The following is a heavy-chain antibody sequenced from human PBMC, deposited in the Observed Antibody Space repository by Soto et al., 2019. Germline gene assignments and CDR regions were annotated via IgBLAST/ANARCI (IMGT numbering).Heavy chain of an antibody. V-gene: IGHV3-23*01. CDR1: GFTFSSYA. D-gene: IGHD3-22*01. J-gene: IGHJ3*02. Sequence: EVQLLESGGGLVQPGGSLRLSCAASGFTFSSYAMSWVRQAPGKGLEWVSAISGSGGSTYYADSVKGRFTISRDNSKNTLYLQMHSLRAEDTAVYYCAKENYYYSSGFLTATYAFGIWGQGTMVTVSS. CDR3: AKENYYYSSGFLTATYAFGI. CDR2: ISGSGGST.